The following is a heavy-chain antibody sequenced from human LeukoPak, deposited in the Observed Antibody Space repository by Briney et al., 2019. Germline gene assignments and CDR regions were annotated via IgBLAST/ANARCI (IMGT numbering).Heavy chain of an antibody. Sequence: ASVKVSCKASGYTFTSYGISWVRQAPGQGLEWMGWISAYNGNTNYAQNLQGRVTMTTDTSTSTAYMELRSLRSDDTAVYYCARVNLRSGSGSYRGRFDYWGQGTLVTVSS. V-gene: IGHV1-18*04. J-gene: IGHJ4*02. D-gene: IGHD3-10*01. CDR2: ISAYNGNT. CDR3: ARVNLRSGSGSYRGRFDY. CDR1: GYTFTSYG.